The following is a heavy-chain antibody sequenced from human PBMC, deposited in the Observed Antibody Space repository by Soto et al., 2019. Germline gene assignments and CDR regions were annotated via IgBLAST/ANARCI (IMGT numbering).Heavy chain of an antibody. D-gene: IGHD3-16*02. CDR3: AKAGITFGGVIVRNAFDI. V-gene: IGHV3-30*18. CDR1: GFPFSNYV. CDR2: ISFDGSKK. Sequence: PGGSLRLSWVACGFPFSNYVMHGVRQSPGKGLGWVALISFDGSKKYYADSLSGRFPISRDNAENILYLQMNRLRAEDTAVYYCAKAGITFGGVIVRNAFDIWGPGTMVTVSS. J-gene: IGHJ3*02.